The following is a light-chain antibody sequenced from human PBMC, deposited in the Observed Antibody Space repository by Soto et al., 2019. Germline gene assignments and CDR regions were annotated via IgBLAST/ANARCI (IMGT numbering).Light chain of an antibody. J-gene: IGKJ4*01. CDR3: QKRSNWLT. V-gene: IGKV3-11*01. Sequence: EIVLTQSPATLSLSPGERATLSCRASQSVSSYLAWYQQKPGQAPRLLIYDASNRATGIPGRFSGSGSGTDFTLTISSLEPEDFAVYYCQKRSNWLTFGGGTKVEIK. CDR1: QSVSSY. CDR2: DAS.